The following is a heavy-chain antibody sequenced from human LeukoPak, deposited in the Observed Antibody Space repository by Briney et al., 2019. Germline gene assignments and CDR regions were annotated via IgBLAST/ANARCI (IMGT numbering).Heavy chain of an antibody. D-gene: IGHD4-17*01. CDR2: INPNSGGT. Sequence: ASVKVSCKASGYTFTVYYMHWVRQAPGQGREWMGWINPNSGGTNYTQKFQGRVTMTRDTSISTAYMELSRLRSDDTAVYYCARGLYGDYWFDPWGQGTLVTVSS. CDR3: ARGLYGDYWFDP. V-gene: IGHV1-2*02. CDR1: GYTFTVYY. J-gene: IGHJ5*02.